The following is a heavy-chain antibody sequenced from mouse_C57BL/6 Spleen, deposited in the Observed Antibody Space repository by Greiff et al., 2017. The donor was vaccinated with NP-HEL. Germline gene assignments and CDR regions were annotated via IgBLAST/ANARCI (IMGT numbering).Heavy chain of an antibody. V-gene: IGHV1-52*01. J-gene: IGHJ1*03. CDR3: ARNWYFDV. Sequence: VQLQQPGAELVRPGSSVKLSCKASGYPFTRYWMPWVPQRPIPGLAWIGNIDPSDSETHYNQKFKDKATLTVDKSSSTAYMQLSSLTSEDSAVYYCARNWYFDVWGTGTTVTVSS. CDR1: GYPFTRYW. CDR2: IDPSDSET.